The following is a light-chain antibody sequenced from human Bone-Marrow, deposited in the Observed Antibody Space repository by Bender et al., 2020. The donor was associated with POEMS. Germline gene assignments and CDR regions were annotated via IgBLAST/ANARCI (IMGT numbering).Light chain of an antibody. CDR3: SSHAGGRSDVL. Sequence: SALTQPASVSGSPGQSITISCTGTGSDVGGYNLISWYQQYLGKAPKIIMYDVDKRPSGVSHRFSGSKSGNTASLTISGLQAEDEADYYCSSHAGGRSDVLFGGGTKLTVL. CDR2: DVD. V-gene: IGLV2-23*02. J-gene: IGLJ2*01. CDR1: GSDVGGYNL.